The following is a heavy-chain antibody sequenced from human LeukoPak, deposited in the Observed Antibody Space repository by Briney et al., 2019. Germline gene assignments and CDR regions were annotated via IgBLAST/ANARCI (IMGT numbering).Heavy chain of an antibody. D-gene: IGHD3-10*01. J-gene: IGHJ4*02. CDR2: IKQDGSEK. CDR3: AKDRAYGSGNNDY. CDR1: GFTFSSYW. Sequence: GGSLRLSCAASGFTFSSYWMSWVRRAPWKGLEWVANIKQDGSEKYYVDSVKGRFTISRDNAKNSLYLQMNSLRDEDTAVYYCAKDRAYGSGNNDYWGQGTLVTVSS. V-gene: IGHV3-7*01.